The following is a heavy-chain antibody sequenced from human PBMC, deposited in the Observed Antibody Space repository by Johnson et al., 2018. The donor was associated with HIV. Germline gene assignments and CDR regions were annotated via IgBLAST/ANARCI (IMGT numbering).Heavy chain of an antibody. CDR2: ISSSGSTI. CDR1: GIIFSDYY. J-gene: IGHJ3*02. D-gene: IGHD3-10*01. CDR3: AREKATLWFRASGAAFDI. Sequence: VQLMESGGGLVKPGGSLRLSCAASGIIFSDYYMSWIRQAPGKGLEWVSHISSSGSTIYYAESVKGRFTISRDNAKNTLYLQMNSLRAEDTAVYYCAREKATLWFRASGAAFDIWGQGTAVTVSS. V-gene: IGHV3-11*04.